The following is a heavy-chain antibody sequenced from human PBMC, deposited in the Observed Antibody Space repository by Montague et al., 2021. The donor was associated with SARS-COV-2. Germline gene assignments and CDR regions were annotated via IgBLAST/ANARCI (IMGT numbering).Heavy chain of an antibody. CDR3: ARGTDILTGYYGY. CDR2: IYSSGGT. V-gene: IGHV4-59*01. Sequence: SETLSLTCAVSGGSISHYYWSWIRQPPGKGLEWIGYIYSSGGTNYNPSLKSRVTLSLDAAKNHFSLRLSSVTAADTAVYYCARGTDILTGYYGYWGQGTLATVSS. CDR1: GGSISHYY. J-gene: IGHJ4*02. D-gene: IGHD3-9*01.